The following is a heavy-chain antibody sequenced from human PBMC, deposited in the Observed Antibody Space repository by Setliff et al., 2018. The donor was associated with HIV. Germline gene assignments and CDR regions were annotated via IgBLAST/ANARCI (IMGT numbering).Heavy chain of an antibody. D-gene: IGHD3-10*01. CDR3: TRGRHSQTAGAIKFAF. V-gene: IGHV1-8*02. Sequence: ASVNVSCKTSGYTFINYDINWVRQATGQGLEWMGWMNPNSSNSGYAQNFQGRVTMTLDTSISTAYMELSSLTSEDTAVYYCTRGRHSQTAGAIKFAFWGQGSLVT. J-gene: IGHJ5*01. CDR1: GYTFINYD. CDR2: MNPNSSNS.